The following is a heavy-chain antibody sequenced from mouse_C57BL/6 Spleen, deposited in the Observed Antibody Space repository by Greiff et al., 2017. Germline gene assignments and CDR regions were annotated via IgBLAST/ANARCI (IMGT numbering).Heavy chain of an antibody. D-gene: IGHD1-1*01. J-gene: IGHJ3*01. CDR3: AHYYGSSYLAY. Sequence: QVQLQQSGPELVRPGVSVKISCKGSGYTFTDYAMHWVKQSHAKSLEWIGVISTYYGAASYNQKFKDKATMTVDKSSSTAYMELARLTSEDSAVYYCAHYYGSSYLAYWGQGTLVTVSA. V-gene: IGHV1-67*01. CDR2: ISTYYGAA. CDR1: GYTFTDYA.